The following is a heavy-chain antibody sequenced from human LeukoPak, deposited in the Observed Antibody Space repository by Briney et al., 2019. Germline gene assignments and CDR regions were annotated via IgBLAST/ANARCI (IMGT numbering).Heavy chain of an antibody. V-gene: IGHV7-4-1*02. CDR1: GYTFTSYA. CDR2: INTNTGNP. CDR3: ARGIAAAGTFLVY. J-gene: IGHJ4*02. Sequence: ASVKVSCKASGYTFTSYAMNWVRQAPGKGLEWVGWINTNTGNPTYAQGFTGRFVFSLDTSVSTAYLQISSLKAEDTAVYYCARGIAAAGTFLVYWGQGTLVTVSS. D-gene: IGHD6-13*01.